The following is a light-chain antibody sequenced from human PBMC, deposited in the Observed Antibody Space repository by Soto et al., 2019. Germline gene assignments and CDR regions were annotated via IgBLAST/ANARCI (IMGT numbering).Light chain of an antibody. CDR3: QQYQSFSLT. CDR2: KTS. J-gene: IGKJ4*01. V-gene: IGKV1-5*03. CDR1: QSISNW. Sequence: DIQMTQSPSTLSASVGDRVTLTCRASQSISNWLAWYQQKPGKAPKLLIYKTSNLESGVTSRCSGSGSETEFTLTIISLQPDDFSTYYYQQYQSFSLTFGGGTRVEVK.